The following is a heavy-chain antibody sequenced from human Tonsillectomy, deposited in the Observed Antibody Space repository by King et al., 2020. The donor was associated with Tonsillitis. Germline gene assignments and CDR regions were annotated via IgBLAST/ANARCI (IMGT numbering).Heavy chain of an antibody. D-gene: IGHD3-22*01. CDR1: GFTFITSS. CDR2: ISGRGDSS. V-gene: IGHV3-23*04. Sequence: DVQLVESGGGLVQPGGSLRLSCAASGFTFITSSMSWVRQAPGKGLEWVSAISGRGDSSYYSYSVNGRFTFSRDISKNTLYLQMNSLRADDTAVYYCARNGYFYHSSGFYYIDYFDSWGQGTLLTVSS. J-gene: IGHJ4*02. CDR3: ARNGYFYHSSGFYYIDYFDS.